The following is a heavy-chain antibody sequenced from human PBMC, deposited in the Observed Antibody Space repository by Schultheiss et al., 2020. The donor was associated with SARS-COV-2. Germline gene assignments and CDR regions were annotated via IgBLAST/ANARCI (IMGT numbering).Heavy chain of an antibody. CDR2: ISGYNSNT. CDR3: ARVYSYDDNWFDP. Sequence: ASVKVSCTASGYTFSTYGITWVRQAPGQGLEWIGWISGYNSNTNYAQKFQGRVTMTRDTSISTAYMELSRLRSDDTAVYYCARVYSYDDNWFDPWGQGTLVTVSS. CDR1: GYTFSTYG. D-gene: IGHD5-18*01. J-gene: IGHJ5*02. V-gene: IGHV1-18*01.